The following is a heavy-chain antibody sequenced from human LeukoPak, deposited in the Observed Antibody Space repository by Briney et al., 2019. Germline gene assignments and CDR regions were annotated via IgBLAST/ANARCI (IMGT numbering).Heavy chain of an antibody. D-gene: IGHD5/OR15-5a*01. CDR2: TYHSGST. CDR1: GGSISSGGYS. J-gene: IGHJ4*02. CDR3: ASSTISVWGGDNFDY. Sequence: PSETLSLTCAVSGGSISSGGYSWSWIRQPPGKGLEWIGYTYHSGSTYYNPSLKSRVTISVDRSKNQFSLKLSSVTAADTAVYHCASSTISVWGGDNFDYWGQGTLVTVSS. V-gene: IGHV4-30-2*01.